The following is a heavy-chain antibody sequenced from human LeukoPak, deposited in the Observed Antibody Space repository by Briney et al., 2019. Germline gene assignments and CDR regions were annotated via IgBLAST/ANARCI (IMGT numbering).Heavy chain of an antibody. D-gene: IGHD3-9*01. Sequence: GASLRLSCAASGFIFRNYAMSWVRQAPGKGLEWFSAITGSGDSTYYADSVKGRFTISRDNSKNTLYVEMNTLRAEDTAVYYCAKWGDYDILTGYYVSDFWGQGTLVTVSS. J-gene: IGHJ4*02. V-gene: IGHV3-23*01. CDR3: AKWGDYDILTGYYVSDF. CDR1: GFIFRNYA. CDR2: ITGSGDST.